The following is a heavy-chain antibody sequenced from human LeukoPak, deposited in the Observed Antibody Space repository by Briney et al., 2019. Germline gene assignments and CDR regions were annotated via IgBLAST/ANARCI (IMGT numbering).Heavy chain of an antibody. V-gene: IGHV3-30*02. CDR3: ARGYCSGGSCYPSWFDP. J-gene: IGHJ5*02. CDR2: IRYDGSNK. CDR1: GFTFSSYG. D-gene: IGHD2-15*01. Sequence: PGGSLRLSCGASGFTFSSYGMHWVRQAPGKGLEWVAFIRYDGSNKYYADSVKGRFTISRDNSKNTLYLQMNSLRAEDTAVYYCARGYCSGGSCYPSWFDPWGQGTLVTVSS.